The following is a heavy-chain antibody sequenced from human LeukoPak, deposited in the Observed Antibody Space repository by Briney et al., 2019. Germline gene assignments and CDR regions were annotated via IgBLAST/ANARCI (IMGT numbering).Heavy chain of an antibody. D-gene: IGHD3-10*01. J-gene: IGHJ6*03. CDR3: AKDPMGHYYYYMDV. CDR2: ISYDGSNK. Sequence: GGSLRLSCAASGFTFSSYAMHWVRQAPGKGLEWVAVISYDGSNKYYADSVKGRFTISRDNSKNTLYLQMNSLRAEDTAVYYCAKDPMGHYYYYMDVWGKGTTVTVSS. CDR1: GFTFSSYA. V-gene: IGHV3-30-3*01.